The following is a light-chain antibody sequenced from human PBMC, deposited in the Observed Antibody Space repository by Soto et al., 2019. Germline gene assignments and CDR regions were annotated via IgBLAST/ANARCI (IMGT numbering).Light chain of an antibody. CDR3: QQYNNWRSIT. CDR1: QSVSSK. Sequence: EIVMTQSPATLSVSPGERATLSCRASQSVSSKLAWYQHKPGQAPRLLIYDASTRAAAIPARFSGSGSGTDFTLTISSLQSEDFAVYYCQQYNNWRSITFGQGTRLAIK. V-gene: IGKV3-15*01. CDR2: DAS. J-gene: IGKJ5*01.